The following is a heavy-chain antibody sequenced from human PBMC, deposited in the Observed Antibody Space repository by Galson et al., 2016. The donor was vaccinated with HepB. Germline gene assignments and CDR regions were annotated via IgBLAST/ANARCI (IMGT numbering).Heavy chain of an antibody. CDR3: AKDRCSSTSCYIHGMDV. V-gene: IGHV3-21*01. J-gene: IGHJ6*02. CDR1: GFIFSSYS. CDR2: ISGTSSKI. D-gene: IGHD2-2*01. Sequence: SLRLSCAASGFIFSSYSMNWVRQAPGKGLEWVSSISGTSSKIYYADSVKGRFTISRDNAKNSLFLQMNSLRDEDTAVYYCAKDRCSSTSCYIHGMDVWGQGTTVTVSS.